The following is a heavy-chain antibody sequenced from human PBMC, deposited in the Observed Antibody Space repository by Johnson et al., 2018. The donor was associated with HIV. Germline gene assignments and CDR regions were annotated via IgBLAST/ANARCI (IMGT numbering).Heavy chain of an antibody. CDR3: AQERGVGRPIQKWLGAAFDI. CDR2: IGTAGDT. V-gene: IGHV3-13*01. CDR1: GFTFSSYA. D-gene: IGHD5-18*01. Sequence: VQLVESGGGLVQPGGSLRLSCAASGFTFSSYAMSWVRQTTGKVMQWVSGIGTAGDTYYSGSVKGRFTISRENAKNSLYLQMNSLRAGDTAVYYGAQERGVGRPIQKWLGAAFDIWGQGTMVTVSS. J-gene: IGHJ3*02.